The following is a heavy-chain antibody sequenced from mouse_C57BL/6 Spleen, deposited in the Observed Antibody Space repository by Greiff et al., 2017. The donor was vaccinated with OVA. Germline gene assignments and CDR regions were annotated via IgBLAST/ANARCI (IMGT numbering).Heavy chain of an antibody. CDR3: AREGGLRSFLAY. V-gene: IGHV5-4*01. CDR2: ISDGGSYT. J-gene: IGHJ3*01. Sequence: EVMFVESGGGLVKPGGSLKLSCAASGFTFSSYAMSWVRQTPEKRLEWVATISDGGSYTYYPDNVKGRFTISRDNAKNNLYLQMSHLKSEDTAMYYCAREGGLRSFLAYWGQGTLVTVSA. CDR1: GFTFSSYA. D-gene: IGHD1-1*01.